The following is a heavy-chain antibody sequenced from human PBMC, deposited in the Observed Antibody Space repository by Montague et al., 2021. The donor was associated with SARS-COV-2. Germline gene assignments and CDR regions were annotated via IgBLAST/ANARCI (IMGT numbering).Heavy chain of an antibody. CDR1: GFTFSSYA. D-gene: IGHD3-10*01. Sequence: SLRLSCAASGFTFSSYAMHWVRQAPGKGLEWVAVISYDGSNKYYADSVKGRFTISRDNSKNTLYLQMNSLRAEDTAVYYCAKPRGQLWFGDWAALDYWGQGTLVTVSS. J-gene: IGHJ4*02. V-gene: IGHV3-30-3*02. CDR2: ISYDGSNK. CDR3: AKPRGQLWFGDWAALDY.